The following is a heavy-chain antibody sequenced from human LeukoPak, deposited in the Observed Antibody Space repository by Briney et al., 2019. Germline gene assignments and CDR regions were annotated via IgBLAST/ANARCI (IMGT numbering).Heavy chain of an antibody. CDR1: GFTVSSNY. Sequence: PGGSLRLSCAASGFTVSSNYMSWVRQAPGKGLEWVSVIYSGGSTYYADSVKGRFTISRDNSKNTLYLQMNSLRAEDTAVYYCAKFRTLYDSSGYYSGDWFDPWGQGTLVTVSS. J-gene: IGHJ5*02. CDR3: AKFRTLYDSSGYYSGDWFDP. D-gene: IGHD3-22*01. V-gene: IGHV3-53*01. CDR2: IYSGGST.